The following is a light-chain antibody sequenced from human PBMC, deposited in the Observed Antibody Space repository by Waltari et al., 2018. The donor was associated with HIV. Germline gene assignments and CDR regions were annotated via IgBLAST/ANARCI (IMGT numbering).Light chain of an antibody. Sequence: QSVLTQPPSVSAAPGQKVTISCSGSSSNIGNNYVSWYQQLPGTAPKLLIYEKNKRPAGIPDRCSGSKSGTSATLGITGLQTGDEADYYCGTWDSSLSAGVFGGGTKLTVL. CDR1: SSNIGNNY. J-gene: IGLJ3*02. CDR2: EKN. CDR3: GTWDSSLSAGV. V-gene: IGLV1-51*02.